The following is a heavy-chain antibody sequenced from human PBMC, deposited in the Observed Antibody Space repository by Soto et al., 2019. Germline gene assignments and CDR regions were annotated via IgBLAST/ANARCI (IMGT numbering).Heavy chain of an antibody. CDR1: GGSINSGGYY. D-gene: IGHD6-13*01. Sequence: QVQLRESGPGLVKPSQTLSLTCTVSGGSINSGGYYWNWIRQHPGKGLEWIGYMYYSGSTYDNPFFRILVSISADTSENHFSLRLSSVTAADTAVYFCARGYRQSGYSSSWVFDYWGQGTLVNVSS. J-gene: IGHJ4*02. V-gene: IGHV4-31*01. CDR3: ARGYRQSGYSSSWVFDY. CDR2: MYYSGST.